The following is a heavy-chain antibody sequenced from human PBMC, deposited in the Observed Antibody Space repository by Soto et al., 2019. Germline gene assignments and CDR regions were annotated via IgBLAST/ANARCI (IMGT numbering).Heavy chain of an antibody. CDR2: IYYSGTT. CDR3: ARNYYDTSGYYIYYFDY. V-gene: IGHV4-59*06. Sequence: KASETLSLTCTVSGGSISSYYWSWIRQPPGKGLEWIGYIYYSGTTYYNPSLKSRVTISVDTSKNQFSLKLSSVTAADTAVYYCARNYYDTSGYYIYYFDYWGQGTLVTVSS. D-gene: IGHD3-22*01. J-gene: IGHJ4*02. CDR1: GGSISSYY.